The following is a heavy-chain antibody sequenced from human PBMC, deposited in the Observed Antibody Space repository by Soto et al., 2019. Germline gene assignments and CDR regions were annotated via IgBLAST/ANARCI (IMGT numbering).Heavy chain of an antibody. J-gene: IGHJ3*02. Sequence: GASVKVSCKASGYTFTSYAMHWVRQAPGQRLEWMGWINAGNGNTKYSQKFQGRVTITRDTSASTAYMELSSLRSEDTAVYYCAREIEQWLITNASDIWGQGTMVTVSS. CDR2: INAGNGNT. V-gene: IGHV1-3*01. D-gene: IGHD6-19*01. CDR1: GYTFTSYA. CDR3: AREIEQWLITNASDI.